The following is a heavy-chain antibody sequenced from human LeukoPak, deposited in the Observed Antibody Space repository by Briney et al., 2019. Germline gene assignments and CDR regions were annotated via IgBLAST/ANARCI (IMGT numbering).Heavy chain of an antibody. Sequence: GGSLRLSCAASGFTVSSNYMSWVRQAPGKGLEWVSVIYSGGSTYYPASVTGRFTISRDISKNTLYLQMNSLRAEDTAVYYCARGGGQWLAPFDYWGQGTLVTVSS. J-gene: IGHJ4*02. CDR2: IYSGGST. CDR1: GFTVSSNY. D-gene: IGHD6-19*01. CDR3: ARGGGQWLAPFDY. V-gene: IGHV3-53*01.